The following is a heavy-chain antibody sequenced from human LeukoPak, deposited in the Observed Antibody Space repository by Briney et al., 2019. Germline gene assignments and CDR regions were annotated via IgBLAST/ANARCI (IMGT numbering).Heavy chain of an antibody. CDR3: AKVGSSSPYYFYYMDV. CDR2: IYSGGST. Sequence: PGGSLRLSCAASGFTFSDYYMSWIRQAPGKGLEWVSVIYSGGSTYYADSVKGRFTISRDNAKNSLYLQMNSLRAEDTAVYYCAKVGSSSPYYFYYMDVWGKGTTVTVSS. CDR1: GFTFSDYY. D-gene: IGHD6-6*01. J-gene: IGHJ6*03. V-gene: IGHV3-53*01.